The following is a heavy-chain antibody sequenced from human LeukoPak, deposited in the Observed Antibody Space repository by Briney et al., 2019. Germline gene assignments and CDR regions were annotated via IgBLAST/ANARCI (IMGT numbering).Heavy chain of an antibody. Sequence: SETLSLTCTVSGGSISSYYWSWIRQPPGKGLEWIGYIYYSGSTNYNPSLKSRVTISVDTSKNRFSLKLSSVTAADTAVYYCAREGGAFDIWGQGTMVTVSS. CDR1: GGSISSYY. CDR3: AREGGAFDI. V-gene: IGHV4-59*01. CDR2: IYYSGST. J-gene: IGHJ3*02.